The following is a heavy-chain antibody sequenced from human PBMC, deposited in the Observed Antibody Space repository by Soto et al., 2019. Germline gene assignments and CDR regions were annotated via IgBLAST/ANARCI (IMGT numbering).Heavy chain of an antibody. Sequence: QVQLVESGGGVVQPGRSLRLYCAASGFTFSDYAMHWVRQAPGKGLEWVAFISHDESNRLYADSVKGRFSISRDNSKNMLFLQMNSLRPEDTAVYYCPRVGLSNRWTEALDVWGHGTTVTVSS. CDR3: PRVGLSNRWTEALDV. V-gene: IGHV3-30-3*01. CDR2: ISHDESNR. D-gene: IGHD2-15*01. J-gene: IGHJ6*02. CDR1: GFTFSDYA.